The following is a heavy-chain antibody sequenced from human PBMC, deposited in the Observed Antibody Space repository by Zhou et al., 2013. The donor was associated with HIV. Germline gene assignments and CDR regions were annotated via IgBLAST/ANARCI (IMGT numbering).Heavy chain of an antibody. CDR3: ARADHYGDYLNGGCD. Sequence: QVQLVQSGAEVKKPGASVNVSCKASGYTFTSYYIHWVRQAPGQGLEWMGVINPSGGRTSYAQKFQGRVTMTRVTSTSTVYMELSSLRSEDTAVYYCARADHYGDYLNGGCDWGQGTLGHRLL. D-gene: IGHD4-17*01. J-gene: IGHJ4*02. V-gene: IGHV1-46*01. CDR2: INPSGGRT. CDR1: GYTFTSYY.